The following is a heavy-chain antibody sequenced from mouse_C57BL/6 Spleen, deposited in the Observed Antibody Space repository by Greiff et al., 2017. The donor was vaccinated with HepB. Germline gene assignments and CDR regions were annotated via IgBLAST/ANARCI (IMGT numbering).Heavy chain of an antibody. Sequence: QVQLKQPGAELVKPGASVKLSCKASGYTFTSYWMHWVKQRPGQGLEWIGMIHPNSGSTNYNEKFKSKATLTVDKSSSTAYMQLSILTSEDSAVYYCARGTTVVAKDYAMDYWAQGTSVTVSS. V-gene: IGHV1-64*01. D-gene: IGHD1-1*01. CDR3: ARGTTVVAKDYAMDY. J-gene: IGHJ4*01. CDR2: IHPNSGST. CDR1: GYTFTSYW.